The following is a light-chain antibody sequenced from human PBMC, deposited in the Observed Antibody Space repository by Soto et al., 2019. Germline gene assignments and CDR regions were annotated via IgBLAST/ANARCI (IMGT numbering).Light chain of an antibody. J-gene: IGKJ5*01. CDR2: GAS. CDR1: QSVSSSY. V-gene: IGKV3D-20*02. CDR3: QQRGEWPPGAT. Sequence: EIVLTQSPGTLSLSPGERATLSCRASQSVSSSYLAWYQQKPGQAPRLLIYGASSRATGIPDRFSGSGSGTDFTLTISRLEPEDFAVYYCQQRGEWPPGATFGQGTRLEIK.